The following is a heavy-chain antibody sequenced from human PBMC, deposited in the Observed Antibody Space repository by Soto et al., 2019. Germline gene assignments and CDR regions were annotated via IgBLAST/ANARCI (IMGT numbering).Heavy chain of an antibody. D-gene: IGHD3-22*01. J-gene: IGHJ4*02. CDR3: ARAYDSSGSGLLY. Sequence: QVQLVQSGAEVKKPGASVKVSCKASGYSFTGYYMHWVRQAPGQGPEWMGWINPNTGGTNYIEKFQDWVTMTRDTFINTAYLELSSLRSNDTAVYYCARAYDSSGSGLLYWGQGTPVTVSS. CDR1: GYSFTGYY. CDR2: INPNTGGT. V-gene: IGHV1-2*04.